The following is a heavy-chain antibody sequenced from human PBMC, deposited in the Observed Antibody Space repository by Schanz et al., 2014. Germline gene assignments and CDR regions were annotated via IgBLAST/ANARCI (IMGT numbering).Heavy chain of an antibody. CDR2: IRSSSTPI. J-gene: IGHJ6*02. CDR1: GFTFSSYS. D-gene: IGHD3-10*01. Sequence: EVQLVQSGGGLVQPGGSLRLSCTASGFTFSSYSMNWVRQAPGKGLEWVSYIRSSSTPIYYADSVKGRFTISRDNAKRSLFLQMNSLRAEDTAVYYCAKDGPGGSGSYSADGGMDVWGQGTTVTVSS. CDR3: AKDGPGGSGSYSADGGMDV. V-gene: IGHV3-48*04.